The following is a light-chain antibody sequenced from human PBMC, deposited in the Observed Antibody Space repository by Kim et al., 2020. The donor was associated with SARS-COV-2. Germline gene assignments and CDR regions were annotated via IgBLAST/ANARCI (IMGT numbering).Light chain of an antibody. V-gene: IGLV1-47*01. Sequence: QSVLIQPPSVSGTPGQKVTISCAGDSSNMGRTYLYWYQQIPGTAPKLLIYRDSQRPSTVPDRFSGSKSGTSASLAISGLRSEDEADYFCTAWNDTHWVFGGGTKVTVL. CDR2: RDS. CDR1: SSNMGRTY. CDR3: TAWNDTHWV. J-gene: IGLJ3*02.